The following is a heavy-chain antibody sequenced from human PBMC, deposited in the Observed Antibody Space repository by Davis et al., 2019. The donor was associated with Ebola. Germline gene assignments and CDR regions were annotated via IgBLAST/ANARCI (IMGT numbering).Heavy chain of an antibody. CDR1: GYSFTSYG. D-gene: IGHD3-22*01. J-gene: IGHJ4*02. CDR3: SREMVDYDRRGYYLGGNDY. Sequence: ASVKVSCKASGYSFTSYGISWVRQAPGQGLEWMGWISAYNGKTNYVQNLQGRVTMTTDTYTNTAYMELRSLRSDDTAVYYCSREMVDYDRRGYYLGGNDYWGQGTLVTVSS. CDR2: ISAYNGKT. V-gene: IGHV1-18*01.